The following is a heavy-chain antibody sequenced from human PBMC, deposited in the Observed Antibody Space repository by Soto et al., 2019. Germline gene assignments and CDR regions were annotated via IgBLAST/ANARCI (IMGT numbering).Heavy chain of an antibody. D-gene: IGHD3-3*01. CDR1: GGSIRSYY. Sequence: SETLSLTCTVPGGSIRSYYWSWIRQPPGKGLEWIGDIYYSGSTNYNPSLKSRVTISVDTSKNQFSLKLSSVTVADTAVYYCARTNVDRYYDFWSGYYSDYWGQGTLVTVSS. CDR3: ARTNVDRYYDFWSGYYSDY. V-gene: IGHV4-59*01. J-gene: IGHJ4*02. CDR2: IYYSGST.